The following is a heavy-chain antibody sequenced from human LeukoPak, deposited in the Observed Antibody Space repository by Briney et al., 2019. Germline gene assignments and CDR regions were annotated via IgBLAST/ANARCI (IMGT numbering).Heavy chain of an antibody. CDR3: ARDRDSSGELCP. D-gene: IGHD3-22*01. CDR1: VYTLTELA. V-gene: IGHV1-24*01. CDR2: FDPEDGGT. J-gene: IGHJ5*02. Sequence: ASVKVSCKVSVYTLTELAIHWVRQAPGKGLEWMGAFDPEDGGTIYAQKFQGRITLTEDTSTDTAYMELRSLSSEDTAVYYCARDRDSSGELCPWGQGTLVTVSS.